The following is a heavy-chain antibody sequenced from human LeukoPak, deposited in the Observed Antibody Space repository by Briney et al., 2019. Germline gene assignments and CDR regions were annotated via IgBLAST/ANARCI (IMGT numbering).Heavy chain of an antibody. CDR3: ARHRDYYDT. CDR2: IYSSGSA. V-gene: IGHV4-59*08. CDR1: GFNFNNYA. D-gene: IGHD3-22*01. Sequence: GSLRLSCSASGFNFNNYAMNWVRQAPGKGLEWIGYIYSSGSANYNPSLKSRVIISGDTSKNQISLNLTSVTAADTAVYFCARHRDYYDTWGHGTLVTVSS. J-gene: IGHJ4*01.